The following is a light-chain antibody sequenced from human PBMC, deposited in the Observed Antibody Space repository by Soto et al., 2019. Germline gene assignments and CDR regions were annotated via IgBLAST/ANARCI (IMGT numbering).Light chain of an antibody. V-gene: IGKV1-5*01. CDR2: DVS. Sequence: DMQMTQSPSTLSASVGDRFTVTCRASQSISSWLAWYQQKPGKAPKLLIYDVSSLESGVPSRFSGSGSGTEFILTISSLQPDDFATYYCQQYDSYSWTFDQGTKVDIK. J-gene: IGKJ1*01. CDR1: QSISSW. CDR3: QQYDSYSWT.